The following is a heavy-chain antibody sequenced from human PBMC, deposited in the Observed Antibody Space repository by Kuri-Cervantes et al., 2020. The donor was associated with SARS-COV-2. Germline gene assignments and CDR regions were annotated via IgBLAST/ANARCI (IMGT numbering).Heavy chain of an antibody. Sequence: GGSLRLSCAASGFTFSSYGMHWVRQAPGKGLEWVAVISYDGSNKYYADSVKGRFTISRDNSKNTLYLQMNSLRAEDTAVYYCAKDYSSGWRRGIDYWGQGTLVTVSS. CDR2: ISYDGSNK. J-gene: IGHJ4*02. CDR1: GFTFSSYG. D-gene: IGHD6-19*01. CDR3: AKDYSSGWRRGIDY. V-gene: IGHV3-30*18.